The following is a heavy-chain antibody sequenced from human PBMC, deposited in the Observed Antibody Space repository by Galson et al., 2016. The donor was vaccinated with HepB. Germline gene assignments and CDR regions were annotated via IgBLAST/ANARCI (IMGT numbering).Heavy chain of an antibody. CDR1: GFTFGRYA. CDR3: ARFTQEWLDRVYYFDY. CDR2: ISGDGGST. Sequence: SLRLFCAASGFTFGRYAMSWVRQAPGKGLEWVSAISGDGGSTYYAGSVQGRFTSSRDRSTNTMYLQMNSLRTDDTAVYYCARFTQEWLDRVYYFDYWGQGTLVTVSS. V-gene: IGHV3-23*01. D-gene: IGHD6-19*01. J-gene: IGHJ4*02.